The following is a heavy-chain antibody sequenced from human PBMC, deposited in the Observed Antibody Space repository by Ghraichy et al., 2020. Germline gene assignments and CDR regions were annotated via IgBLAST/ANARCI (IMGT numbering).Heavy chain of an antibody. CDR1: GFTFSSYS. V-gene: IGHV3-21*01. CDR3: ARDRLVGATTPVY. CDR2: ISSSSSYI. D-gene: IGHD1-26*01. Sequence: GGSLRLSCAASGFTFSSYSMNWVRQAPGKGLEWVSSISSSSSYIYYADSAKGRFTISRDNAKNSLYLQMNSLRAEDTAVYYCARDRLVGATTPVYWGQGTLVTVSS. J-gene: IGHJ4*02.